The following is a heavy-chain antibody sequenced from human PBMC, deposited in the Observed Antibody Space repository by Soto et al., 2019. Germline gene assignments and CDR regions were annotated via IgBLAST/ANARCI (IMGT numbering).Heavy chain of an antibody. Sequence: QVPLVQSGAEVKKPGASVKVSCKASGYTFTSYAMHWVRQAPGQRLEWMGWINAGNGNTKYSQKIQGRVTITRDTSASTAYMELSSLRSEDTAVYYCARVYSGYLAWFDPWGQGTLVTVSS. CDR3: ARVYSGYLAWFDP. CDR2: INAGNGNT. D-gene: IGHD5-12*01. J-gene: IGHJ5*02. CDR1: GYTFTSYA. V-gene: IGHV1-3*01.